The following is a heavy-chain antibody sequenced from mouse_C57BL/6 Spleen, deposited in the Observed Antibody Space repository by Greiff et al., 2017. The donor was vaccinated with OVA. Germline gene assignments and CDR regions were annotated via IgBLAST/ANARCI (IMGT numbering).Heavy chain of an antibody. V-gene: IGHV1-18*01. CDR3: ERDDYGVCFDV. Sequence: VHVKQSGPELVKPGASVKIPCKASGYTFTDYNMDWVKQSHGKSLEWIGDINPNNGGTIYNQKFKGKATLTVDKSSSTAYMELRSLTSEDTAVYYWERDDYGVCFDVWGTGTTVTGSS. CDR2: INPNNGGT. D-gene: IGHD2-4*01. CDR1: GYTFTDYN. J-gene: IGHJ1*03.